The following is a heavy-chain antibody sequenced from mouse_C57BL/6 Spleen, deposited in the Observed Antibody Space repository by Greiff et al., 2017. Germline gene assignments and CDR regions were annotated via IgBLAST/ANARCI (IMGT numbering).Heavy chain of an antibody. D-gene: IGHD4-1*01. CDR3: ARQDWNYFDY. V-gene: IGHV1-78*01. CDR1: GYTFTDYT. Sequence: QVQLQQSDAELVKPGASVKISCKASGYTFTDYTIHWLKQRPEQGLEWIGYIYPRDGSTTYNEKFKGKATLTADKSSSTAYMQLNSLTSKYSAVYFCARQDWNYFDYWGQGTTLTVSS. CDR2: IYPRDGST. J-gene: IGHJ2*01.